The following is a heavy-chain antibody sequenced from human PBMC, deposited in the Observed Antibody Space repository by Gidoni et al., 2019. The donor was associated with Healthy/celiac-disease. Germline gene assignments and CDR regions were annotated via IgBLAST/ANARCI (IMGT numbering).Heavy chain of an antibody. CDR2: IYPGDSDT. Sequence: EVQLVQSVAEVKKPGESLKISCKGTGYSFTSYWIGWGRQMPGKGLEWMGIIYPGDSDTRYSPSFQGQVTISADKSISTAYLQWSSLKASDTAMYYCASQRAYCSSTSCLNDAFDIWGQGTMVTVSS. D-gene: IGHD2-2*01. CDR1: GYSFTSYW. J-gene: IGHJ3*02. V-gene: IGHV5-51*01. CDR3: ASQRAYCSSTSCLNDAFDI.